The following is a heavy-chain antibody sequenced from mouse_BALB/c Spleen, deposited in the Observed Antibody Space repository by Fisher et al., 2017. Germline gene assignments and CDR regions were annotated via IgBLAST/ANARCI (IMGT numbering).Heavy chain of an antibody. CDR3: ARGLAYWMDY. J-gene: IGHJ4*01. D-gene: IGHD3-3*01. V-gene: IGHV1-26*01. Sequence: KFKGKATLTVDKSSSTAYMELRSLTSEDSAVYYCARGLAYWMDYWGQGTSVTVSS.